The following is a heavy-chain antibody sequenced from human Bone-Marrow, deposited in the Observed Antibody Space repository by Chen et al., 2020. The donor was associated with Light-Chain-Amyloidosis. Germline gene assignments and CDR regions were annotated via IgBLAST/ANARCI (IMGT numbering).Heavy chain of an antibody. CDR3: ARQTGIAAAGTPPHAFDI. D-gene: IGHD6-13*01. Sequence: QLQLQESGPGLVKPSETLSLTCTVSGGSISSSSYYWGWIRQPTGKGLEWIGRIYYSGSTYYNPSLKSRVTISVETSKNQFSLKLSSVTAAHTAVYYCARQTGIAAAGTPPHAFDIWGQGTMVTVSS. J-gene: IGHJ3*02. V-gene: IGHV4-39*07. CDR2: IYYSGST. CDR1: GGSISSSSYY.